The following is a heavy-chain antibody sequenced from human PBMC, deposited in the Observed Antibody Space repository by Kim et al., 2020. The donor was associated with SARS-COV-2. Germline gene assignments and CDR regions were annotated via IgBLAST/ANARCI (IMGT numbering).Heavy chain of an antibody. J-gene: IGHJ5*02. D-gene: IGHD6-19*01. CDR1: GFTFSNSW. Sequence: GGSLRLSCAASGFTFSNSWMYWVRQVPGKGLVCVSRINTDGSDTTYSDSVRGRFTVSRDNAKNTLYLQMDSLKGEDTAVYYCARSSGGWNWFDPWGQGTLVIVSS. V-gene: IGHV3-74*01. CDR2: INTDGSDT. CDR3: ARSSGGWNWFDP.